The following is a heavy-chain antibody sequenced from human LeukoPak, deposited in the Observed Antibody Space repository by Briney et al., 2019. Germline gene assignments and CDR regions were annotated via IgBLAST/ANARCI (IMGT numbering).Heavy chain of an antibody. CDR2: IKEDGGAK. J-gene: IGHJ4*02. V-gene: IGHV3-7*01. Sequence: GGSLRLSCAASGFTSSGHWMGWVRQAPGKGLEWVANIKEDGGAKYYVDSVKGRFTISRDNTKNSLFLQMNSLRGEDTAVYYCARHGSYVFDLWGQGTLVTVSS. CDR1: GFTSSGHW. D-gene: IGHD3-10*01. CDR3: ARHGSYVFDL.